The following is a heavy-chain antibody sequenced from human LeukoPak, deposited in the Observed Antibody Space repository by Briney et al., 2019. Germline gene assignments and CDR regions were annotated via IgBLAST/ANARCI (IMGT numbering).Heavy chain of an antibody. V-gene: IGHV3-43*02. CDR2: ISADGGST. CDR3: AKESGKFDY. J-gene: IGHJ4*02. Sequence: GGSLRLSCAASGFTFSSYWMHWVRQAPGKGLVWVSLISADGGSTFSADSVKGRFSISRDNSKNSLYLQMNSLRSEDTAMYYCAKESGKFDYWGQGTLVAVSS. CDR1: GFTFSSYW.